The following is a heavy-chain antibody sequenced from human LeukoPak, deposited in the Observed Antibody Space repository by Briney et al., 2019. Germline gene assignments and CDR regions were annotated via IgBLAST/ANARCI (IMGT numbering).Heavy chain of an antibody. D-gene: IGHD3-9*01. CDR2: IWYDGSSE. CDR1: GFTFSSFG. V-gene: IGHV3-33*01. CDR3: ARDSYDILTGYYSGPDY. Sequence: GGSLRLSCAASGFTFSSFGMHWVRQAPGKGLEWVTLIWYDGSSEYYADSVKGRSTISRDNSKNRLYLQINSLRVEDTAVYYCARDSYDILTGYYSGPDYWGQGTLVTVSS. J-gene: IGHJ4*02.